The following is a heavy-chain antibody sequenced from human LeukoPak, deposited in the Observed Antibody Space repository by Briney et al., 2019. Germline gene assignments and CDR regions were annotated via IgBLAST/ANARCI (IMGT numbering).Heavy chain of an antibody. CDR2: INHSGST. V-gene: IGHV4-34*01. Sequence: PSETLSLTCAVYGGSFSGYYWSWIRQPPGKGLEWIGEINHSGSTNYNPSLKSRVTISVDTSKNQFSLKLSSVTAADTAVYYCARSEPYDFWSGYRQNWFDPWGQGILVTVSS. CDR1: GGSFSGYY. CDR3: ARSEPYDFWSGYRQNWFDP. J-gene: IGHJ5*02. D-gene: IGHD3-3*01.